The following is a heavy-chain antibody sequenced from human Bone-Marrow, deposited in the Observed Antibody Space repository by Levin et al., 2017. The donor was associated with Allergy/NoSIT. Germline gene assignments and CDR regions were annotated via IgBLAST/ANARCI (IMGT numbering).Heavy chain of an antibody. CDR3: ARGRRIVVVPAAMGGAFDI. V-gene: IGHV4-34*01. Sequence: SQTLSLTCAVYGGSFSGYYWSWIRQPPGKGLEWIGEINHSGSTNYNPSLKSRVTISVDTSKNQFSLKLSSVTAADTAVYYCARGRRIVVVPAAMGGAFDIWGQGTMVTVSS. CDR1: GGSFSGYY. J-gene: IGHJ3*02. CDR2: INHSGST. D-gene: IGHD2-2*01.